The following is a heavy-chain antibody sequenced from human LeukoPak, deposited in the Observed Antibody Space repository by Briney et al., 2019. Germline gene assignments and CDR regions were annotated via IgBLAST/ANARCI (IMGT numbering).Heavy chain of an antibody. V-gene: IGHV4-59*01. CDR1: GGSISSYY. CDR3: ARYVWGSYPTFEDY. D-gene: IGHD3-16*02. Sequence: SETLSLTCTVSGGSISSYYWSWIRQPPGKGLEWIGYISYSGNTNYKPSFKSRVTISVDTSNNQFSLKLSSVTAADTAVYYCARYVWGSYPTFEDYWGQGTLVTVSS. CDR2: ISYSGNT. J-gene: IGHJ4*02.